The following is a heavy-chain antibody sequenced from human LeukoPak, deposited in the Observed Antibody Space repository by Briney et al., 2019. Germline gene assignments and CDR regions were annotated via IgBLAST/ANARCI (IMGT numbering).Heavy chain of an antibody. CDR2: TIPTIGTT. CDR3: ARDRKSGYSYASEY. J-gene: IGHJ4*02. D-gene: IGHD5-12*01. Sequence: SVKVSCKASGGTFSRYAVSWVRQAPGQGLEWMGRTIPTIGTTNYAQKFQGRVTINVDESTTIAYMELSNLRSEDTVVYYCARDRKSGYSYASEYWGQGTLVTVSS. V-gene: IGHV1-69*11. CDR1: GGTFSRYA.